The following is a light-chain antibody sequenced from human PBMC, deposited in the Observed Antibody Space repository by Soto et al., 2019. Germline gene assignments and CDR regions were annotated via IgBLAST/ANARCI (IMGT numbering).Light chain of an antibody. CDR2: GAS. J-gene: IGKJ4*01. V-gene: IGKV3-15*01. CDR3: QQYSNWPLLS. Sequence: EIVLTQSPGTLSLSPGERATLSCRASQSVSSSYLAWYQQKPGQAPRLLIYGASTRATGIPARFSGSGSGTEFTLTISSLQSEDFAVYYCQQYSNWPLLSFGGGTKVDIK. CDR1: QSVSSSY.